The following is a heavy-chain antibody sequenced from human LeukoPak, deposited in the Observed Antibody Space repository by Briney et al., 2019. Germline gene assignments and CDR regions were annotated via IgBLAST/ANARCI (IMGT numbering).Heavy chain of an antibody. V-gene: IGHV1-24*01. CDR2: FDPEDGET. D-gene: IGHD1-26*01. CDR3: ATLGATVNGAFDI. CDR1: GYTLTELS. J-gene: IGHJ6*04. Sequence: ASVTVSCKVSGYTLTELSMHWVRQAPGKGLEWMGGFDPEDGETIYAQKFQGRVTMTEDTSTDTAYMELSSLRSEDTAVYYCATLGATVNGAFDIWGKGTTVTISS.